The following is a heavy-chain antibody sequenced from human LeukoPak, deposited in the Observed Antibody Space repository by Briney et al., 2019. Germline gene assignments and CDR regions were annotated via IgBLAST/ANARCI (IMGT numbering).Heavy chain of an antibody. J-gene: IGHJ6*03. D-gene: IGHD1-7*01. CDR1: GGSISDHY. Sequence: SETLSLTCTVSGGSISDHYWSWIRQPPGKGLEYLGYTHYSGSTDSSPSLKSRVTISVDTSENQFSLRLSSVTAADTAVYYCAKFGNYPVHVSYSYYYLDVWGKGTTVTVSS. CDR3: AKFGNYPVHVSYSYYYLDV. CDR2: THYSGST. V-gene: IGHV4-59*11.